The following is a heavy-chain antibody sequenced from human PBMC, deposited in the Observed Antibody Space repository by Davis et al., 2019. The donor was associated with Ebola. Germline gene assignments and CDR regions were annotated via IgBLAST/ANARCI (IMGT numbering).Heavy chain of an antibody. CDR3: ARDLAAVAGDYFDY. V-gene: IGHV3-74*01. Sequence: HTGGSLRLSCAASGFTFSNYWMHWVRQAPGKGLVWVSRINRDESGTTYADSVKGRFTISRDNAKNSLYLQMNSLRAEDTAVYYCARDLAAVAGDYFDYWGQGTLVTVSS. D-gene: IGHD6-19*01. J-gene: IGHJ4*02. CDR1: GFTFSNYW. CDR2: INRDESGT.